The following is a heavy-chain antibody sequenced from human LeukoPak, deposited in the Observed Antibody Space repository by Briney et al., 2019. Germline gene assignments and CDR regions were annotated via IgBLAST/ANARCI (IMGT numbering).Heavy chain of an antibody. CDR2: ISSSSSYI. V-gene: IGHV3-21*01. D-gene: IGHD3-22*01. CDR1: GFTFSSYS. Sequence: PGGSLRLSSAASGFTFSSYSMNWVRQAPGKGLEWVSSISSSSSYIYYADSVKGRFTISRDNAKNSLYLQMNSLRAEDTAVYYCARDRVLDYYDSSGYDYWGQGTLVTVSS. CDR3: ARDRVLDYYDSSGYDY. J-gene: IGHJ4*02.